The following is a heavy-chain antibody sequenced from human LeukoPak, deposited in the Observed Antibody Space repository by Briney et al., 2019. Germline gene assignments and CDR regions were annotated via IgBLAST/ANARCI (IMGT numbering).Heavy chain of an antibody. V-gene: IGHV3-30*02. CDR2: IRYDGSNK. CDR3: AEDILVVPAATLRDDAFDI. D-gene: IGHD2-2*01. Sequence: GGSLRLSCAASGFTFSSYGMHWVRQAPGKGLEWVAFIRYDGSNKYYADSVKGRFTISRDNSKNTLYLQMNSLRAEDTAVYYCAEDILVVPAATLRDDAFDIWGQGTMVTVSS. CDR1: GFTFSSYG. J-gene: IGHJ3*02.